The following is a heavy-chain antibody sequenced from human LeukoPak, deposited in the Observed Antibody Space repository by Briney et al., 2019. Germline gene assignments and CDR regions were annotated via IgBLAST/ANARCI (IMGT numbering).Heavy chain of an antibody. J-gene: IGHJ4*02. CDR1: GFTFSSYS. D-gene: IGHD3-9*01. Sequence: GGSLRLSCAASGFTFSSYSMNWVRQATGKGLEWVSSISSSSSYIYYADSVKGRFTISRDNAKNSLYLQMNSLRAEDTAVYYCARERNYDILTGTFDYWGQGTLVTFSS. CDR3: ARERNYDILTGTFDY. CDR2: ISSSSSYI. V-gene: IGHV3-21*01.